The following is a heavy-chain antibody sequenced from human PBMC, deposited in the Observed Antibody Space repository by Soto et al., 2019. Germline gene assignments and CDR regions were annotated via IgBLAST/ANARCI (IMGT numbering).Heavy chain of an antibody. CDR2: ISFDGEDS. J-gene: IGHJ4*02. D-gene: IGHD5-12*01. V-gene: IGHV3-30*09. CDR3: ARAEHGYNAFDY. Sequence: QVVLVESGGGVVQPGRSLRLSCAASGFVFSDYAMHWIRQAPGKGLEWLTFISFDGEDSYYADSVKGRFAISRDSSKNTLYLQMNSLRLEDTAVYDCARAEHGYNAFDYWGRGTLVTVSS. CDR1: GFVFSDYA.